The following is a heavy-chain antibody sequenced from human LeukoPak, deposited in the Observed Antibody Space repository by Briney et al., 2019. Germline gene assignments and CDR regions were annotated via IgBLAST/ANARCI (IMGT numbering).Heavy chain of an antibody. CDR3: ARDPSNRYYTDV. Sequence: ASVKVSCKPSGYTFTTYYLHWVRQAPGQGLEWMEWINPKNGGTYYAQKFQGRFTMTRDTSINTAYMELSGLTSDDTAVYYCARDPSNRYYTDVWGIGTTVTVSS. J-gene: IGHJ6*03. V-gene: IGHV1-2*02. CDR1: GYTFTTYY. CDR2: INPKNGGT. D-gene: IGHD1-14*01.